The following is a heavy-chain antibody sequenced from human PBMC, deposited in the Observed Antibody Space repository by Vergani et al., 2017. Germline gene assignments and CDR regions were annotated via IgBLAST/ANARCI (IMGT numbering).Heavy chain of an antibody. J-gene: IGHJ4*02. V-gene: IGHV1-46*03. D-gene: IGHD3-9*01. CDR1: VYTFINYY. CDR3: ARGDYGILTGYRY. CDR2: INSILGHT. Sequence: SFNFSCKTSVYTFINYYIHFFRQAPLQFLYFMGIINSILGHTNYSQKFQGRCTMTINTSTSTVYMELSSLRSEDTAIYYCARGDYGILTGYRYWGQGTLVTVSA.